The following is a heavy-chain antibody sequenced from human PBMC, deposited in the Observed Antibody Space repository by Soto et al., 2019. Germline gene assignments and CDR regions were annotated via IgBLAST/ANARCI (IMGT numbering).Heavy chain of an antibody. CDR1: GGSISSGGYY. D-gene: IGHD3-10*01. V-gene: IGHV4-31*03. Sequence: SETLSLTCTVSGGSISSGGYYWSWIRQHPGKGLEWIGYIYYSGSTYYNPSLKSRVTISVDTSKNQFSLKLSSVTAADTAVYYCARDRKRGYYGSGSYKPDYYYYMDVWGKGTTVTVSS. CDR3: ARDRKRGYYGSGSYKPDYYYYMDV. CDR2: IYYSGST. J-gene: IGHJ6*03.